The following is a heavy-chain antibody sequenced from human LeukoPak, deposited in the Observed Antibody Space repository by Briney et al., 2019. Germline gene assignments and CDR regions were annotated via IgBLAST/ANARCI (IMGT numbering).Heavy chain of an antibody. D-gene: IGHD2-2*01. CDR1: GGTFSSYA. Sequence: SVKVSCKASGGTFSSYAISWVRQAPGQGLEWMGGIIPIFGTANYAQKFQGRVTITADKSTSTAYMELSSLRSEDTAVYYCARARSAAINWFDPWGQGTLVTVSS. V-gene: IGHV1-69*06. CDR3: ARARSAAINWFDP. CDR2: IIPIFGTA. J-gene: IGHJ5*02.